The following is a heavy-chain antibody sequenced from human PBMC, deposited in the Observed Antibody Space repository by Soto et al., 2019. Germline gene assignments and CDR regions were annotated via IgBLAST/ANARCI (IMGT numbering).Heavy chain of an antibody. CDR3: ARDRRAARYYYGMDV. V-gene: IGHV4-30-2*01. CDR2: IYHSGST. D-gene: IGHD6-13*01. Sequence: PSETLSLTCAVSGGSISSGGYSWSWIRQPPGKCLEWIGYIYHSGSTYYNPSLKSRVTISVDRSKNQFSLKLSSVTAADTAVYYCARDRRAARYYYGMDVWGQGTTVTVYS. CDR1: GGSISSGGYS. J-gene: IGHJ6*02.